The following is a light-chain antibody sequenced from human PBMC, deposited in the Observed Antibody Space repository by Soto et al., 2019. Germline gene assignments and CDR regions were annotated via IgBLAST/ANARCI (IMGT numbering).Light chain of an antibody. CDR2: EVS. Sequence: EIVMTQTPLSLSVSLGQPASISCKSSQSLVYSDGKTYFYWYLQKPGQPPRLLIYEVSNRFSGVPDRFSGSGSGPDFTLKISRLEAEDVGVYYCMKSVQHPWTFGQGTRVEIK. V-gene: IGKV2D-29*01. J-gene: IGKJ1*01. CDR1: QSLVYSDGKTY. CDR3: MKSVQHPWT.